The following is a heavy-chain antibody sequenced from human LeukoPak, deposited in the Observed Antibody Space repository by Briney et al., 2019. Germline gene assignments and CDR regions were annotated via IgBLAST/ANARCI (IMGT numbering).Heavy chain of an antibody. CDR2: IYTNGNN. D-gene: IGHD5-24*01. CDR1: GGSIDSYY. V-gene: IGHV4-4*07. CDR3: ARGSREMATIFDR. J-gene: IGHJ4*02. Sequence: SGTLSLTCSVSGGSIDSYYWHWIRQPAGKGLEWIGRIYTNGNNNYNPSLKSRVTMSVDTSKNQVSLQLSSVTAADTAVYYCARGSREMATIFDRWGQGTLVTVSS.